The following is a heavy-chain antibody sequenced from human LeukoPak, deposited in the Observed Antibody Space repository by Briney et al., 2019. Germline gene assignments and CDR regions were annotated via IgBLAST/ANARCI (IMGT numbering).Heavy chain of an antibody. J-gene: IGHJ3*01. V-gene: IGHV3-7*01. CDR2: IKKDGSEE. CDR1: GFSLNSYL. Sequence: PGGSPRLSSAASGFSLNSYLMSWGRQAPGRGLEWVANIKKDGSEESYLDSVKGRFTASRDNAKNSLFLQMNSLRGEDTAVYYCARSNPNRNALDLWGQGTMVTISS. CDR3: ARSNPNRNALDL. D-gene: IGHD1-14*01.